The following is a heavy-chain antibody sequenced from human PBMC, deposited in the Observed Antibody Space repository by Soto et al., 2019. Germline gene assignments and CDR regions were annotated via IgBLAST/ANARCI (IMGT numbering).Heavy chain of an antibody. J-gene: IGHJ4*02. CDR3: ARDRYLGGYIYGFDS. D-gene: IGHD5-18*01. CDR1: GGTFSSYA. V-gene: IGHV1-69*01. CDR2: IIPIFGTA. Sequence: QVQLVQSGAEVKKPGSSVKVSCKASGGTFSSYAISWVRQAPGQGLEWMGGIIPIFGTANYAQKFQGRVTIIADESTSTAYMELSSLRSEDTAMYYCARDRYLGGYIYGFDSWGQGTLVTVSS.